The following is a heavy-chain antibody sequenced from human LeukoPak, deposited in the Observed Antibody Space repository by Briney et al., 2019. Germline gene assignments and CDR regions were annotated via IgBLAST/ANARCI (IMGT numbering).Heavy chain of an antibody. D-gene: IGHD3-22*01. CDR1: GFTFSSYA. J-gene: IGHJ4*02. Sequence: PGRSLRLSCAASGFTFSSYAMHWVRQAPGKGLEWVAVISYDGSNKYYADSVKGRFTISRDNSKNTLYLQMNSLRAEDTAVYYCARSYDSSGYHAMGYWGQGTLVTVSS. V-gene: IGHV3-30-3*01. CDR2: ISYDGSNK. CDR3: ARSYDSSGYHAMGY.